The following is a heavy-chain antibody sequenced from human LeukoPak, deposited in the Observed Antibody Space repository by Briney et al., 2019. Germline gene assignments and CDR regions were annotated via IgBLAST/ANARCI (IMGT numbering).Heavy chain of an antibody. CDR3: AKERAGYSSGWRNYYYYMDV. CDR1: GFTFDDYA. Sequence: GGSLRLSCAASGFTFDDYAMHWVRQAPGKGLEWVSGISWNSGSIGYADSVKGRFTISRDNAKNSLYLQMNSLRAEDTALYYCAKERAGYSSGWRNYYYYMDVWGKGTTVTISS. CDR2: ISWNSGSI. D-gene: IGHD6-19*01. V-gene: IGHV3-9*01. J-gene: IGHJ6*03.